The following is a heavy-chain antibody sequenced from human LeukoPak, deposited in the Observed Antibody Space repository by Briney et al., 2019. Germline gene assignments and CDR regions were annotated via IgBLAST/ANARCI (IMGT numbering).Heavy chain of an antibody. V-gene: IGHV4-39*01. CDR3: ARHGRIQLWSYFDY. D-gene: IGHD5-18*01. Sequence: SETLSLTCTVSGGSISSSSYYWGWIRQPPGKGLEWIGSIYYSGSTYYNPSLKSRVTISVDTSKNQFSLKLSSVTAADTAVYYCARHGRIQLWSYFDYWGQGTLVTVSS. CDR1: GGSISSSSYY. CDR2: IYYSGST. J-gene: IGHJ4*02.